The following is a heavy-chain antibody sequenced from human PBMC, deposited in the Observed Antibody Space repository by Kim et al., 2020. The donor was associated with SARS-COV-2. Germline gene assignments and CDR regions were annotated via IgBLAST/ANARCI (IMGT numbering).Heavy chain of an antibody. V-gene: IGHV4-34*01. J-gene: IGHJ5*02. CDR3: GGPVA. Sequence: INHSGSTNHPPSLTSRVTISVDTSKNQFSLKLSSVTAADTAVYYCGGPVAWGQGTLVTVSS. CDR2: INHSGST.